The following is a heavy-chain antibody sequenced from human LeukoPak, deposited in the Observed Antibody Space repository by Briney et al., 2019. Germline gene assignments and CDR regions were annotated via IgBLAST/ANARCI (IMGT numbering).Heavy chain of an antibody. J-gene: IGHJ3*02. D-gene: IGHD6-13*01. V-gene: IGHV3-21*01. CDR3: AREDRSSWYFDAFDI. CDR2: ISSSSSYI. CDR1: GFTFSSYW. Sequence: GGSLRLSCAASGFTFSSYWMSWVRQAPGKGLEWVSSISSSSSYIYYADSVKGRFTISRDNAKNSLYLQMNSLRAEDTAVYYCAREDRSSWYFDAFDIWGQGTMVTVSS.